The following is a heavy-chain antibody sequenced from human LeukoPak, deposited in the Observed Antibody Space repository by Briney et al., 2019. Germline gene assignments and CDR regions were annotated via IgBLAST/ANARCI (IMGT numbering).Heavy chain of an antibody. D-gene: IGHD3-22*01. J-gene: IGHJ6*03. Sequence: SETLSLTCTVSGGSISSYCWSWIRQPPGKGLEWIGYIYYSGSTNYNPSLKSRVTISVDTSKNQFSLKLSSVTAADTAVYYCASLDSSGNYYYYMDVWGKGTTVTVSS. CDR1: GGSISSYC. V-gene: IGHV4-59*01. CDR2: IYYSGST. CDR3: ASLDSSGNYYYYMDV.